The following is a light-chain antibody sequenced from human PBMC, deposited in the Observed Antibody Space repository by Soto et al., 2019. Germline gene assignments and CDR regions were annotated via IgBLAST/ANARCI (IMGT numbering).Light chain of an antibody. CDR1: SSNFGAGFD. CDR2: GNS. CDR3: QSYDSSLSGYV. Sequence: SVLTQPPSVSGAPGQRVTISCTGSSSNFGAGFDVHWYQQLPGTAPKVFIYGNSNRPSGVPDRFSGSKSGTSASLAITGLQAEDEADYYCQSYDSSLSGYVFGTGTKVTVL. V-gene: IGLV1-40*01. J-gene: IGLJ1*01.